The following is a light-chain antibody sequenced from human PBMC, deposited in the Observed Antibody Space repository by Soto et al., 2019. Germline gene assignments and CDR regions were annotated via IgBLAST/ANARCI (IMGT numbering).Light chain of an antibody. Sequence: DSQMTQSPSTLSASVGDRVTITCRASQSISSWLAWYQQKPGKAPKLLIYDASSLESGVPSRFSGSGSGTEFTLTISSLQPDDFATYYCQQYSSYTWTFGQGTKV. V-gene: IGKV1-5*01. CDR3: QQYSSYTWT. CDR1: QSISSW. CDR2: DAS. J-gene: IGKJ1*01.